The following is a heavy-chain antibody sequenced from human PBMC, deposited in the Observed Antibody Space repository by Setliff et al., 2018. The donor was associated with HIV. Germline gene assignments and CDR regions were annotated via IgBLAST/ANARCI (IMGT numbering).Heavy chain of an antibody. CDR1: RFSFSTYE. Sequence: GESLKISCTASRFSFSTYEMNWVRQAPGKGLEWISYISTSGGTIYYADSVKGRFTISRDNAKNSLYLQMNSLRGEDTAVYYCARLGDYSSGWYFDYWGQGTLVTVSS. J-gene: IGHJ4*02. D-gene: IGHD6-19*01. CDR3: ARLGDYSSGWYFDY. CDR2: ISTSGGTI. V-gene: IGHV3-48*03.